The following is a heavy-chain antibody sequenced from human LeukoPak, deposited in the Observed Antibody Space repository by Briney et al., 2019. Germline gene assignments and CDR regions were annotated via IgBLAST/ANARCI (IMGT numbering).Heavy chain of an antibody. Sequence: PGGSLRLSCAASGFTFSSYAIHWVRQAPGKGLEWVAVISFDGTDAFYADSVKGRFTISRDNSKNTLYLQMNSLRADDTAVYYCARARAPVTSISSFDIWGQGTMVTVSS. CDR2: ISFDGTDA. V-gene: IGHV3-30*04. D-gene: IGHD4-17*01. J-gene: IGHJ3*02. CDR1: GFTFSSYA. CDR3: ARARAPVTSISSFDI.